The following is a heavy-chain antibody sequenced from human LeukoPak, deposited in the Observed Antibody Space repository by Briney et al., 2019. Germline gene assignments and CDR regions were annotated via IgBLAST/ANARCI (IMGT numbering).Heavy chain of an antibody. Sequence: PGGSLRLSCAASGFTFSDYYMSWIRQAPGKGLEWVSYISSSGSTIYYADSVKGRFTISRDNAKNSLYLQMNSLRAEDTAVYYCASGQWLAYYYYGMDVWGQGTTVTVSS. V-gene: IGHV3-11*01. CDR1: GFTFSDYY. CDR2: ISSSGSTI. CDR3: ASGQWLAYYYYGMDV. J-gene: IGHJ6*02. D-gene: IGHD6-19*01.